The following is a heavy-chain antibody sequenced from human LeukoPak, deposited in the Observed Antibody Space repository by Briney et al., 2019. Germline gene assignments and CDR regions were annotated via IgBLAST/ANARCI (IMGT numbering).Heavy chain of an antibody. CDR3: AKSGYNRFDY. J-gene: IGHJ4*02. D-gene: IGHD5-24*01. Sequence: PGGSLRLSCAASGFTFSGSAMSWVRQAPGKGLEWVSGISGSGSGGSTYYADSVKGRFTISRDNSKNTLYLQMNSLRAEDTAVYYCAKSGYNRFDYWGQGTLVTVSS. CDR1: GFTFSGSA. V-gene: IGHV3-23*01. CDR2: ISGSGSGGST.